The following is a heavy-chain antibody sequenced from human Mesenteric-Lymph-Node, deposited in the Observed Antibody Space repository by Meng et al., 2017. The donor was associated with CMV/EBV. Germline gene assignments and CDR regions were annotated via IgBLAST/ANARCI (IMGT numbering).Heavy chain of an antibody. D-gene: IGHD1-14*01. J-gene: IGHJ4*02. Sequence: ASGRSFNDFGFSWARQAPGQGLEWMGGVIPIFGTPNYAQKFQGRVTITTDASTSTAYMELSSLRSEDTAVYYCARDRGSGLNLFDYWGQGTLVTVSS. CDR3: ARDRGSGLNLFDY. CDR2: VIPIFGTP. V-gene: IGHV1-69*05. CDR1: GRSFNDFG.